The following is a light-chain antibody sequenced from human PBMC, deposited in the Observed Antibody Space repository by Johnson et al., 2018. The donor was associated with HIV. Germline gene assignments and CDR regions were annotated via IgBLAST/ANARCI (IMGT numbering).Light chain of an antibody. CDR3: GTWDSSLSAGV. V-gene: IGLV1-51*02. Sequence: QSVLTQPPSVSAAPGQKVTISCSGSSSNIGNNYVSWYQHLPGTAPKLLIYENTKRPSGIPDRFSGSKSGTSATLGITGLQTGYEADYYCGTWDSSLSAGVFGTGTKVTVL. CDR2: ENT. J-gene: IGLJ1*01. CDR1: SSNIGNNY.